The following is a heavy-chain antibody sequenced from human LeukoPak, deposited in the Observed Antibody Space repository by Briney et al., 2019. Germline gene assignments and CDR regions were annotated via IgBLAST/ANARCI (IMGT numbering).Heavy chain of an antibody. CDR2: ISQSGNT. D-gene: IGHD2-8*01. CDR1: GYSISSGYD. CDR3: ARVRRYCTNGVCYTSSDYYYYMDV. V-gene: IGHV4-38-2*02. Sequence: PSETLSLTCTVSGYSISSGYDWGWMRQAPGEGLEWLGSISQSGNTYNNASLKSRVTLSVDTSKNQVSLKLASVTAADTAVYYCARVRRYCTNGVCYTSSDYYYYMDVWGKGTTVTVSS. J-gene: IGHJ6*03.